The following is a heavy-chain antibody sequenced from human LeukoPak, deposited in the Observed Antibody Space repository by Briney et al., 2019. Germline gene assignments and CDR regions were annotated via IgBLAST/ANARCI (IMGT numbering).Heavy chain of an antibody. CDR3: ARARVSGSYPFGY. V-gene: IGHV1-18*01. J-gene: IGHJ4*02. CDR1: GYTFTSYA. Sequence: ASVKVSCKASGYTFTSYAMNWVRQAPGQGLDWMGWISAYNGNTNYAQKLQGRVTMTTDTSTSTAYMELRSLRSDDTAVYYCARARVSGSYPFGYWGQGTLVTVSP. CDR2: ISAYNGNT. D-gene: IGHD1-26*01.